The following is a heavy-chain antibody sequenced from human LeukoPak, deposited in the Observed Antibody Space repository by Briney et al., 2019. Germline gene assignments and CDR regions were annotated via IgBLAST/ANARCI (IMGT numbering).Heavy chain of an antibody. D-gene: IGHD4-11*01. CDR2: IYYSGST. J-gene: IGHJ4*02. CDR1: GGSISSYY. V-gene: IGHV4-59*01. CDR3: ARGVRDYKYDY. Sequence: RSSETLSLTCTVSGGSISSYYWSWIRQPPGKGLEWIGYIYYSGSTNYNPSLKSRVTISVDTSKNQFSLKLSSVTAADTAVYYCARGVRDYKYDYWGQGTLVTVSS.